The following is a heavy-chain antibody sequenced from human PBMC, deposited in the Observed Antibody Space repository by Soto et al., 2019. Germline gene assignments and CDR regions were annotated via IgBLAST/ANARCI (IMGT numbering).Heavy chain of an antibody. V-gene: IGHV1-18*01. J-gene: IGHJ5*02. CDR1: GYTFTSYG. D-gene: IGHD6-19*01. CDR3: ARVIPPGWGYSSGWYGDWFDP. CDR2: ISAYNGNT. Sequence: QVQLVQSGAEVKKPGASVKVSCKASGYTFTSYGISWVRQAPGQGLEWMGWISAYNGNTNYAQKLQGRVTMTTDTTTXXAXMXXRSRRSDDTAVYYCARVIPPGWGYSSGWYGDWFDPWGQGTLVTVSS.